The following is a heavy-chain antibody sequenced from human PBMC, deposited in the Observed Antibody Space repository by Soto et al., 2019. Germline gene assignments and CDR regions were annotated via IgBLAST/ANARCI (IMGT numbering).Heavy chain of an antibody. CDR1: GCTFSSYG. Sequence: GGSLRLSCAASGCTFSSYGMHWVRQAPGNGLEWVAVIWYDGSNKYYADSVKGRFTISRDNSKNTLYLQMNSLRAEDTAVYYCASLSVAGPFDYWGQGTLVTVSS. J-gene: IGHJ4*02. D-gene: IGHD6-19*01. CDR2: IWYDGSNK. V-gene: IGHV3-33*01. CDR3: ASLSVAGPFDY.